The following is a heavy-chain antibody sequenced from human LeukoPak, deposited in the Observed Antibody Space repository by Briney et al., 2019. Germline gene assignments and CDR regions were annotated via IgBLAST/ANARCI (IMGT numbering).Heavy chain of an antibody. D-gene: IGHD1-26*01. CDR3: ARVRSDREWELHFDY. J-gene: IGHJ4*02. V-gene: IGHV4-30-4*01. Sequence: PSETLSLTCTVSGGSISSGDYYWSWIRQPPGKGLEWIGYIHYSGSTYYNPSLKSRVTISVDTSKNQFSLKLSSVTAADTAVYYCARVRSDREWELHFDYWGQGTLVTVSS. CDR1: GGSISSGDYY. CDR2: IHYSGST.